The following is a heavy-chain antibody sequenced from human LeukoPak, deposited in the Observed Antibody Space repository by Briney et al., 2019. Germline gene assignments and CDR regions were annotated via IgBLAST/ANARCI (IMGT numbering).Heavy chain of an antibody. Sequence: SVKVSCKASGGTFSSYAISWVRQAPGQGLEWMGRIIPILGIANYAQKFQGRVTITADKSTSTAYMELSSLRSEDTAVYYCARDLIYSGYVPLGYWGQGTLVAVSS. CDR3: ARDLIYSGYVPLGY. V-gene: IGHV1-69*04. D-gene: IGHD5-12*01. CDR2: IIPILGIA. CDR1: GGTFSSYA. J-gene: IGHJ4*02.